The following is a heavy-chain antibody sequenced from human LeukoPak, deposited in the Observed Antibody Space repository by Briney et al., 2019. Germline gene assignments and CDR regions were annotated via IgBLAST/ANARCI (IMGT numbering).Heavy chain of an antibody. D-gene: IGHD2-15*01. CDR1: GFTFSSYV. V-gene: IGHV3-23*01. CDR3: AKQGCSGGSCHFDY. J-gene: IGHJ4*02. Sequence: GGSLRLSCAASGFTFSSYVMSWVRQAPGKGLEWVSDISGSGGSTYYADSVKGRFTISRDNSKNTLYLQMNSLRAEDTAVYNCAKQGCSGGSCHFDYWGQGTLVTVSS. CDR2: ISGSGGST.